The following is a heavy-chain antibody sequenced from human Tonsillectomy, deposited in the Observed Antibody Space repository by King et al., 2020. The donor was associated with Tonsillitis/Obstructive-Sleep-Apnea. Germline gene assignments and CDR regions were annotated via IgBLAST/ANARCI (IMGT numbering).Heavy chain of an antibody. Sequence: QLVQSGAEVKKPGASVKVSCKASGYTFTSYYMHWVRQAPGQGLEWMGIINPSGGSTSYAQKFQGRVTMTRDTSTSTAYMELSSLRSEDTAVYYCATTEYSSSRRIDYWGHWGQGTLVTVSS. CDR3: ATTEYSSSRRIDYWGH. J-gene: IGHJ4*02. CDR2: INPSGGST. V-gene: IGHV1-46*01. D-gene: IGHD6-6*01. CDR1: GYTFTSYY.